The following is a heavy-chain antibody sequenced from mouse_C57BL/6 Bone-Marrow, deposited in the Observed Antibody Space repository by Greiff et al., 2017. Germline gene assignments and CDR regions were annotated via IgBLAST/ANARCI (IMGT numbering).Heavy chain of an antibody. D-gene: IGHD2-2*01. CDR1: GYTFTSYG. CDR2: IYPRSGNT. J-gene: IGHJ3*01. V-gene: IGHV1-81*01. CDR3: ARFYYGYDGWFAY. Sequence: VQLQQPGAELVMPGASVKLSCKASGYTFTSYGISWVKQRTGQGLEWIGEIYPRSGNTYYNEKFKGKATLTADKSSSTAYMELRSLTSEDSAVYFCARFYYGYDGWFAYWGQGTLVTVSA.